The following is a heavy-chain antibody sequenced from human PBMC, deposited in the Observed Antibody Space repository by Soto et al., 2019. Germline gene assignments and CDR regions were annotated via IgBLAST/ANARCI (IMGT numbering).Heavy chain of an antibody. Sequence: PGGSLRLSCAASGFTFSSYAMSWVRQAPGKGLEWVSAISGSGYSTYYADSVKGRFTISRDNSENTLYLQMNSLRAEDTAVYYCAKDFEYSYGYDAFPIWGQGTMVTVSS. CDR3: AKDFEYSYGYDAFPI. J-gene: IGHJ3*02. CDR1: GFTFSSYA. CDR2: ISGSGYST. V-gene: IGHV3-23*01. D-gene: IGHD5-18*01.